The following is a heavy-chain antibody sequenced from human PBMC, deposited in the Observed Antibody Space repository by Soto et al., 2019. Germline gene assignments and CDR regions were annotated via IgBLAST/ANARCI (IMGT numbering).Heavy chain of an antibody. CDR1: GFTFIDSY. Sequence: AWGSLRLSCAASGFTFIDSYISCVRHSPLKWLEWISYITFSGNTVYYADSLKGRFTISRDNAKNSLYLQMNRLRAEDTAVYYCARVSWREKYGMDVWGQGTTVTVSS. V-gene: IGHV3-11*01. J-gene: IGHJ6*02. CDR3: ARVSWREKYGMDV. CDR2: ITFSGNTV.